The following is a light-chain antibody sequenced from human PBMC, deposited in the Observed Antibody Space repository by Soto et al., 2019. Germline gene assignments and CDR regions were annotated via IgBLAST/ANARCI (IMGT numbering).Light chain of an antibody. Sequence: QSVLTQPPSASGTPGQRVTMSCSGSSSNIGSNYEYWYQQLPGTAPELLIYRNNQRPSGVPDRFSGSKSGTSVSLAISGLRSEDEADYYCSAWDDSLSNVVFGGGTKLTVL. CDR3: SAWDDSLSNVV. J-gene: IGLJ2*01. V-gene: IGLV1-47*01. CDR2: RNN. CDR1: SSNIGSNY.